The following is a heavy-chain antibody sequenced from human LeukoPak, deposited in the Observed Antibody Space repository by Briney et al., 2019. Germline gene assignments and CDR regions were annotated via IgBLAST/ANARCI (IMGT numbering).Heavy chain of an antibody. Sequence: GGSLRLSCEGSGFSFRSYWMHWVRQAPGKGLVWVSRINSDGSSTSYADSVKGRFTISRDNSKNTLYLQMNSLRVEDTAVYYCARVGYTGTWYSSPPFDYWGQGTLVTVSS. D-gene: IGHD6-13*01. CDR1: GFSFRSYW. V-gene: IGHV3-74*01. CDR2: INSDGSST. J-gene: IGHJ4*02. CDR3: ARVGYTGTWYSSPPFDY.